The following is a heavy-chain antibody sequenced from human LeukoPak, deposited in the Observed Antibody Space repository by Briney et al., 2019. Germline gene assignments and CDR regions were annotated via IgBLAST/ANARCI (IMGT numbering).Heavy chain of an antibody. CDR3: ARHFVPRAPSWFDP. D-gene: IGHD6-6*01. Sequence: SESLSLTCTVSGGSISSSSYYWGWIRQPPGRGLEWIGSIYYSGSTYYNPSLKSRVTISVDTSKNQFSLKLRSVTAADTAVYYCARHFVPRAPSWFDPWGQGTLVTVSS. V-gene: IGHV4-39*01. CDR1: GGSISSSSYY. J-gene: IGHJ5*02. CDR2: IYYSGST.